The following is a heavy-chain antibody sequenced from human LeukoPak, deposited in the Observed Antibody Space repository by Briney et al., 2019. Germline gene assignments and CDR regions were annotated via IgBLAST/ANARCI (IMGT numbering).Heavy chain of an antibody. Sequence: GGSLRLSCAASGFTFSSSWIHWVRQAPGKGLVWVSRINKDGSVTDYAESVKGRFSIYRDNAQNTLYLQMNSLRVEDTAIYYCVKVRGRARVGYFDYWGQGTLVTVSS. V-gene: IGHV3-74*01. CDR3: VKVRGRARVGYFDY. CDR2: INKDGSVT. J-gene: IGHJ4*02. CDR1: GFTFSSSW. D-gene: IGHD1-26*01.